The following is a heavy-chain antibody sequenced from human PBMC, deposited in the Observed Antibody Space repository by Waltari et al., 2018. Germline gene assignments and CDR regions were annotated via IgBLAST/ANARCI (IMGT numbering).Heavy chain of an antibody. CDR1: GFTFCSYD. CDR3: ARASYYDTPLDY. CDR2: ISSSSSYI. Sequence: EVQLVESGGGLVKPGGSLRLSCAASGFTFCSYDMSWARQVPVKGVEGVSSISSSSSYIYYADSVKGRFTISRDNAKNSLYLQMNSLRAEDTAVYYCARASYYDTPLDYWGQGTLVTVSS. J-gene: IGHJ4*02. D-gene: IGHD3-22*01. V-gene: IGHV3-21*01.